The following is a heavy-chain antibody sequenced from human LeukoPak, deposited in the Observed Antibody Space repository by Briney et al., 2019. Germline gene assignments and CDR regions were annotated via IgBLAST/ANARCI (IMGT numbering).Heavy chain of an antibody. D-gene: IGHD3-22*01. CDR1: GFTFSSYA. V-gene: IGHV3-23*01. Sequence: GGSLRLSRAASGFTFSSYAMSWVRQAPGKGLEWVSAISGSGGSTYYADSVKGRFTISRDNSKNTLYLQMNSLRAEDTAVYYCAKDWLDYYDSSGSSSNWFDPWGQGTLVTVSS. CDR2: ISGSGGST. CDR3: AKDWLDYYDSSGSSSNWFDP. J-gene: IGHJ5*02.